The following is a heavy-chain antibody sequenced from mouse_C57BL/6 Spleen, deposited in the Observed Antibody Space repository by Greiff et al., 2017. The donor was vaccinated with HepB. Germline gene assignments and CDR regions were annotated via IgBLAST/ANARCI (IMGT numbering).Heavy chain of an antibody. D-gene: IGHD1-1*01. CDR3: ARAYYGSSPAWFAY. Sequence: QVQLQQSGPELVKPGASVKISCKASGYAFSSSWMNWVKQRPGKGLEWIGRIYPGDGDTNYNGKCKGKATLTADKSSSTAYMQLSSLTSEDSAVYFCARAYYGSSPAWFAYWGQGTLVTVSA. J-gene: IGHJ3*01. V-gene: IGHV1-82*01. CDR2: IYPGDGDT. CDR1: GYAFSSSW.